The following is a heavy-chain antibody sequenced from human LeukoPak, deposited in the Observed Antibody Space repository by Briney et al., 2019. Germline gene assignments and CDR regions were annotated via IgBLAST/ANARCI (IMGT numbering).Heavy chain of an antibody. CDR2: IEPAGSAT. D-gene: IGHD2-15*01. CDR1: GFTFSSYW. CDR3: GRFGYVAAVDS. V-gene: IGHV3-7*01. J-gene: IGHJ4*02. Sequence: GGSLRLSCTASGFTFSSYWMTWVRQAPGKGVEGVANIEPAGSATYYVDSVKGRFTISRDNAKNLLYLQMNSLRAEDSAVYHCGRFGYVAAVDSWGQGALVTVSS.